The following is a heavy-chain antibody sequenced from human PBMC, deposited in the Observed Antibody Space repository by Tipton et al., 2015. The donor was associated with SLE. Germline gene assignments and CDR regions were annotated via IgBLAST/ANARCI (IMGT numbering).Heavy chain of an antibody. J-gene: IGHJ4*02. V-gene: IGHV4-31*03. D-gene: IGHD2-2*01. CDR3: AREGYSPSSCQFFFDS. CDR2: IDYRGST. CDR1: GGSISSGGYY. Sequence: TLSLTCSISGGSISSGGYYWSWIRQKTGKGLEWIGNIDYRGSTRYHPSLESRVSISKDTSKNQFSLNLNSVTAADTALYYCAREGYSPSSCQFFFDSWGQGRMVTVSS.